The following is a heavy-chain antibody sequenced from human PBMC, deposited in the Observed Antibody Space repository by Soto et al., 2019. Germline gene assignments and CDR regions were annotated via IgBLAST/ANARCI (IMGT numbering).Heavy chain of an antibody. CDR1: GFTFRDYY. Sequence: SLRLSCAASGFTFRDYYMTWIRQAPGKGLEWVSYISSSGTGIYYPGSVKGRFTISRDNAKNSLYLQMSSLRAEDTAVYYCARAYSDDFDIWGQGTMVTVSS. V-gene: IGHV3-11*01. CDR3: ARAYSDDFDI. J-gene: IGHJ3*02. D-gene: IGHD2-15*01. CDR2: ISSSGTGI.